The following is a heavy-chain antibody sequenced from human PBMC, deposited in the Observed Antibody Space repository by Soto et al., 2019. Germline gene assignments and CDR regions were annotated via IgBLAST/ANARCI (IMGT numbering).Heavy chain of an antibody. CDR2: IIPIFGTA. CDR3: ARDSGGRRWSFPWYFDL. CDR1: GGTFSSYA. V-gene: IGHV1-69*12. J-gene: IGHJ2*01. Sequence: QVQLVQSGAEVKKPGSSVKVSCKASGGTFSSYAISWVRQAPGQGLEWMGGIIPIFGTANYAQKFQGRVTITAEESTSTAYMELSSLRSEDTAVYYCARDSGGRRWSFPWYFDLWGRGTLVTVSS. D-gene: IGHD2-15*01.